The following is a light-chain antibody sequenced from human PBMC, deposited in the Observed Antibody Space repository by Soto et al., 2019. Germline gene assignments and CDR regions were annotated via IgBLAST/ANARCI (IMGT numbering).Light chain of an antibody. J-gene: IGKJ1*01. Sequence: DIVMTQSPDSLAVSLGERATINCKSSQSVLYSSNNKNYLAWYQQKPGQPPKLLIYWASTRESGVPDRFSGSLSGTDFTLTSSRLQAEYVAVYYCQQYYRPWTFGQGTKVEIK. V-gene: IGKV4-1*01. CDR2: WAS. CDR1: QSVLYSSNNKNY. CDR3: QQYYRPWT.